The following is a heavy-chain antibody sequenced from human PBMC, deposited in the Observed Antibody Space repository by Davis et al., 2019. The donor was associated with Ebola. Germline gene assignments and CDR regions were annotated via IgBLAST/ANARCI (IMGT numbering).Heavy chain of an antibody. Sequence: SVKVSCKASGFTFTSSAVQWVRQARGQRLEWIGWIVVGSGNTNYAQKFQERVTITRDKSTSTAYMELSGLRSEDTAVYYCASGSEYQLLRLDYWGQGTLVTVSS. J-gene: IGHJ4*02. CDR1: GFTFTSSA. D-gene: IGHD2-2*01. V-gene: IGHV1-58*01. CDR2: IVVGSGNT. CDR3: ASGSEYQLLRLDY.